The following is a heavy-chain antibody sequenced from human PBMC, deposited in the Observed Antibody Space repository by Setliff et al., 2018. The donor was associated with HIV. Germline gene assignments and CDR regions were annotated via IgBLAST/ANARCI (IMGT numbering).Heavy chain of an antibody. CDR1: GCTFSSYA. D-gene: IGHD6-19*01. CDR3: AGAPGITVTGRYFQH. CDR2: IRGSGGST. Sequence: GGSLRLSCAASGCTFSSYAMSWVRQAPGKGLEWGSAIRGSGGSTYYADSVKGRFTISRDNSKNTLYLQMNSLRAEDTAVYYCAGAPGITVTGRYFQHWGQGTLVTVSS. V-gene: IGHV3-23*01. J-gene: IGHJ1*01.